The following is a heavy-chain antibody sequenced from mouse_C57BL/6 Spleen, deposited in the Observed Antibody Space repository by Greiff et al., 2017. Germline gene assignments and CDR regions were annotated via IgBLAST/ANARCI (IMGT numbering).Heavy chain of an antibody. CDR2: INPSSGYT. V-gene: IGHV1-4*01. J-gene: IGHJ3*01. CDR3: ASGGLGDYDGFAY. Sequence: QVQLKESGAELARPGASVKMSCKASGYTFTSYTMHWVKQRPGQGLEWIGYINPSSGYTKYNQKFKDKATLTADKSSSTAYMQLSSLTSEDSAVYYCASGGLGDYDGFAYWGQGTLVTVSA. CDR1: GYTFTSYT. D-gene: IGHD2-4*01.